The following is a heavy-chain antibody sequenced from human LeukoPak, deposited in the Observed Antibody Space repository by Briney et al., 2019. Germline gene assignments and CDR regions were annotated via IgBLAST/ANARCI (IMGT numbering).Heavy chain of an antibody. CDR1: GASISSDY. J-gene: IGHJ6*04. CDR2: IHYTGTT. D-gene: IGHD3-9*01. CDR3: GSLYYDILTGYYPV. Sequence: PSETLSLTCTVSGASISSDYWNWIRQPPGKGLEWIGYIHYTGTTNYNPSLKSRVTISVDTSKNQFSLKLSSVTAADTAVYYCGSLYYDILTGYYPVWGKGTTVTISS. V-gene: IGHV4-59*08.